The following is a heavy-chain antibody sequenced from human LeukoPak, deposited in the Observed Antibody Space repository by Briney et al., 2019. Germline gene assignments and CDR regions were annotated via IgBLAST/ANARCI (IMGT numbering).Heavy chain of an antibody. CDR1: GGSISSSSYY. Sequence: SETLSLTYTVSGGSISSSSYYWGWIRQPPGKGLEWIGSIYYSRSTYYNPSLKSRVTISVDTSKNQFSLKLSSVTAADTAVYYCAKKTGATNSDFGYWGQGTLVTVSS. J-gene: IGHJ4*02. CDR3: AKKTGATNSDFGY. CDR2: IYYSRST. V-gene: IGHV4-39*01. D-gene: IGHD1-26*01.